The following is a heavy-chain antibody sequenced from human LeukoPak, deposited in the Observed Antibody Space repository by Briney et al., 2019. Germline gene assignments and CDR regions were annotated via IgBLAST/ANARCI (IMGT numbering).Heavy chain of an antibody. CDR2: IYTSGST. D-gene: IGHD6-19*01. CDR3: ARDLGYSSGWSFYFDY. Sequence: GSLRLSCAASGFTFSSYAMSWIRQPAGKGLEWIGRIYTSGSTNYNPSLKSRVTMSVDTSKNQFSLKLSSVTAADTAVYYCARDLGYSSGWSFYFDYWGQGTLVTVSS. CDR1: GFTFSSYA. V-gene: IGHV4-4*07. J-gene: IGHJ4*02.